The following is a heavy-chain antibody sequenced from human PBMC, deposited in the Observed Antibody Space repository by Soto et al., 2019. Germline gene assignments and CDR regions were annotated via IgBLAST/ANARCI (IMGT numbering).Heavy chain of an antibody. CDR1: EFTFSTFA. D-gene: IGHD2-2*01. Sequence: QVHLAESGGGVVQPGRSLRLSCAASEFTFSTFAVHWVRQAPGKGLEWVAVISKDGSNIYYADSVKGRFTISRDNSKKTLYLQMRGLRAEDTAVYYCARQNQPQAGYYYYYGMDVWGQGTTVTVS. CDR3: ARQNQPQAGYYYYYGMDV. V-gene: IGHV3-30-3*01. J-gene: IGHJ6*02. CDR2: ISKDGSNI.